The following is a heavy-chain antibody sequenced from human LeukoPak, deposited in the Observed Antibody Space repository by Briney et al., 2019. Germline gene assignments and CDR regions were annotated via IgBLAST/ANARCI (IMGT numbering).Heavy chain of an antibody. J-gene: IGHJ5*02. V-gene: IGHV4-34*01. CDR2: INHSGST. D-gene: IGHD6-19*01. CDR1: GGSFSGYY. Sequence: SETLSLTCAVYGGSFSGYYWSWIRQPPGKGLEWIGEINHSGSTNYNPSLKSRVTISVDTSKNQFSLRLSSVTAADTAVYYCGRGGIAVAWGQGTLVTVSS. CDR3: GRGGIAVA.